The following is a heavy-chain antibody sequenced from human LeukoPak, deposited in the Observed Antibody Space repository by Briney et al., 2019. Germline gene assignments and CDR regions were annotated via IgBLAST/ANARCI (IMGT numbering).Heavy chain of an antibody. Sequence: GGSLRLSGAASGFTFSSHSLNWVRQAPGKGLEWVSFITSSSSYIYYADSVKGRFTISRDNAKNSLYLQMNSLRAEDTATYYCARPVDSANGMDVWGQGTTVTVSS. D-gene: IGHD1-26*01. CDR1: GFTFSSHS. V-gene: IGHV3-21*01. CDR3: ARPVDSANGMDV. CDR2: ITSSSSYI. J-gene: IGHJ6*02.